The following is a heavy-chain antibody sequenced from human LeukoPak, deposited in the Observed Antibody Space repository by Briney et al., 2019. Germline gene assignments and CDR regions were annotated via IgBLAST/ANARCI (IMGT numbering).Heavy chain of an antibody. Sequence: PGGSLRLSCAASGFTFSEYWMHWVRQAPGKGLMWVSRIHKDGHNTWSADSVKGRFTISRDNAENTVYLQLNSLRVEDTAVYYCARESEAAGTYYLDHWGQGNLVTVSS. V-gene: IGHV3-74*01. CDR2: IHKDGHNT. CDR1: GFTFSEYW. J-gene: IGHJ4*02. D-gene: IGHD6-25*01. CDR3: ARESEAAGTYYLDH.